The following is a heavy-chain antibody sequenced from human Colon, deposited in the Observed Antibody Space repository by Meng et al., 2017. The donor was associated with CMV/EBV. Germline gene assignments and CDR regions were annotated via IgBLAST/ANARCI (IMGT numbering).Heavy chain of an antibody. Sequence: RRGAGFVRSSETLSLRCAVYGESFSGYYWSWIRQTHGRGLEWIGESYYTGSTNYSPSLKSRVTISLDTSKNQFSLKLNSVTAADTAVYYCARATKSSCWEVLAYWGPGTLV. CDR1: GESFSGYY. D-gene: IGHD2-2*01. V-gene: IGHV4-34*01. J-gene: IGHJ4*01. CDR3: ARATKSSCWEVLAY. CDR2: SYYTGST.